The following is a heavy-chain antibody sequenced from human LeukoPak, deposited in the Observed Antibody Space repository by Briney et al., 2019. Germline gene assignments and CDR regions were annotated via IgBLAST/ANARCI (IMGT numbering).Heavy chain of an antibody. J-gene: IGHJ5*02. CDR2: INHSGST. D-gene: IGHD3-3*01. Sequence: SETLSLTCAVYGGSFSGYYWSWIRQPPGKGLEWIGEINHSGSTNYNPSLKSRVTISVDTSKNQFSLKLSSVTAADTAVYCCARGSPIAYYYDFWSGRNWFDPWGQGTLVTVSS. V-gene: IGHV4-34*01. CDR1: GGSFSGYY. CDR3: ARGSPIAYYYDFWSGRNWFDP.